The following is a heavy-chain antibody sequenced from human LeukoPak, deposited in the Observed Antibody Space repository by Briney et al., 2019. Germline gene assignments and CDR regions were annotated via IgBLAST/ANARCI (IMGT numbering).Heavy chain of an antibody. Sequence: ASVKVSCMASGYTFTDYYTHWVRQAPGQGLEWMGWINSNSGGTNYAQKYQGRVTMTRDTSIRTAYMEVSRLRSDDTAVYYCARGGTNSPFDYWGQGTLVTVSS. V-gene: IGHV1-2*02. CDR2: INSNSGGT. CDR3: ARGGTNSPFDY. D-gene: IGHD5-18*01. J-gene: IGHJ4*02. CDR1: GYTFTDYY.